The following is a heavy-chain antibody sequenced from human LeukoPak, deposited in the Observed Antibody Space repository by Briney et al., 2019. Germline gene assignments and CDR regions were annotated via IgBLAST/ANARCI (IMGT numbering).Heavy chain of an antibody. J-gene: IGHJ6*02. CDR1: GGSISSGDYY. CDR2: LFYTGTT. D-gene: IGHD2/OR15-2a*01. CDR3: AREYSTHMDV. V-gene: IGHV4-61*08. Sequence: SETLSLTCTVSGGSISSGDYYWSWIRQPPGEGLQWIGYLFYTGTTNYNPSLKSRVTMSVDTSKNQFSLRLTSVTTADTAVYYCAREYSTHMDVWGQGTTVIVSS.